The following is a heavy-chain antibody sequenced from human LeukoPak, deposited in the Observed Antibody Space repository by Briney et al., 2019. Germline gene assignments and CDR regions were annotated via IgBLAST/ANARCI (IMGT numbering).Heavy chain of an antibody. CDR1: GFTFSSYA. D-gene: IGHD6-19*01. CDR3: ARDRARYSGGRGQLDY. Sequence: GGSLRLSCAASGFTFSSYAMHWVRQAPGKGLEWVAVISYDGSNKYYADSVKGRFTISRDNSKNTLYLQMNSLRAEDTAAYYCARDRARYSGGRGQLDYWGQGTLVTVSS. V-gene: IGHV3-30-3*01. CDR2: ISYDGSNK. J-gene: IGHJ4*02.